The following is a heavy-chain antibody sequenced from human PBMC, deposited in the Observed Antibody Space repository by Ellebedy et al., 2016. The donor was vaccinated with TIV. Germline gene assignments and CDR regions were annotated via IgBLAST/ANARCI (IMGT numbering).Heavy chain of an antibody. V-gene: IGHV1-18*01. D-gene: IGHD6-6*01. J-gene: IGHJ6*03. CDR3: ARASVDVVIGYHYFYMDI. Sequence: ASVKVSXXASGYTFTSFGLSWVRQAPGQGLEWMGWISAYNGDINYAQNFQGRVAMTTDTATSTVYVDLRSLRSDDTAVYYCARASVDVVIGYHYFYMDIWGKGTTVTVSS. CDR2: ISAYNGDI. CDR1: GYTFTSFG.